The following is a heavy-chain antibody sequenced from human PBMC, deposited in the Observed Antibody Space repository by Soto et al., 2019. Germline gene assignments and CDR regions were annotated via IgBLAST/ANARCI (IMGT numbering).Heavy chain of an antibody. CDR1: GFTVSSNY. Sequence: EVQLVESGGGLVQPGGSLRLSCAASGFTVSSNYMSWVRQAPGKGLEWVSVIYSGGSTYYADSVKGRFTISRHNSKNTLYLQMNSLRGEDTAVYYCARGRGSGWYGGDAFDIWGQGTMVTVSS. D-gene: IGHD6-19*01. J-gene: IGHJ3*02. CDR2: IYSGGST. V-gene: IGHV3-53*04. CDR3: ARGRGSGWYGGDAFDI.